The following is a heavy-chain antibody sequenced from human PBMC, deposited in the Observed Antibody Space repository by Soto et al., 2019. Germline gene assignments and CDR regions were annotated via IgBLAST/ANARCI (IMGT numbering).Heavy chain of an antibody. CDR2: IYHSGST. V-gene: IGHV4-30-2*01. J-gene: IGHJ4*02. CDR3: ARSSTSANYFDY. CDR1: GGSISSGGYS. D-gene: IGHD2-2*01. Sequence: SETLSLTCAVSGGSISSGGYSRNWIRQPPGKGLEWIGYIYHSGSTLYNPSLKSRVTISVDKSKNQFSLKLSSVTAADTAVYYCARSSTSANYFDYWGQGTLVTISS.